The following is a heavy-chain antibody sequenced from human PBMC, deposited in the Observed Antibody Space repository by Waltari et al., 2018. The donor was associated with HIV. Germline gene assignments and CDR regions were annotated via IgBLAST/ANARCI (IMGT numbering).Heavy chain of an antibody. CDR2: IIPIFGTA. J-gene: IGHJ4*02. CDR3: ARGSWDYVWGSYQTIRYFDY. V-gene: IGHV1-69*01. CDR1: GGTFSSYA. Sequence: QVQLVQSGAEVKKPGSSVKVSCKASGGTFSSYAISWVRQAPGQGLEWMAGIIPIFGTANYAQKFQGRVTITADESTSTAYMELSSLRSEDTAVYYCARGSWDYVWGSYQTIRYFDYWGQGTLVTVSS. D-gene: IGHD3-16*02.